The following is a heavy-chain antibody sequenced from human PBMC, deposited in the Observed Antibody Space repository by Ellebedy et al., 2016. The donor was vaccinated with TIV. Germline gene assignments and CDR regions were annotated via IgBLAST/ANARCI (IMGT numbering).Heavy chain of an antibody. V-gene: IGHV1-3*01. CDR2: INVGNDNT. CDR3: ARARGFSYFDF. Sequence: AASVKVSCKASGFTFVSYSIQWVRQAPGQRLEWLGWINVGNDNTRYSQKFQGRVTITRDTSASTAYMELTSLTSEDTAIYYCARARGFSYFDFWGQGTLVTVSS. CDR1: GFTFVSYS. J-gene: IGHJ4*02.